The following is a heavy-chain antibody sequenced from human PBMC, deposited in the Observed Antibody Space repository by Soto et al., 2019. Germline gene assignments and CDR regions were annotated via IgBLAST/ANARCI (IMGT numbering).Heavy chain of an antibody. CDR3: XXXXTXXTSAFDI. CDR2: ISAYNGNT. CDR1: GYTFTSYG. Sequence: QVQLVQSGAEVKKPGASVKVSCKASGYTFTSYGISWVRQAPGXGLEWMGWISAYNGNTNYAQKLQGRVTMTTDTXXXXXXXXXXXXXXXXXXXXXXXXXXTXXTSAFDIWGQGTMVTVSS. D-gene: IGHD3-3*01. V-gene: IGHV1-18*01. J-gene: IGHJ3*02.